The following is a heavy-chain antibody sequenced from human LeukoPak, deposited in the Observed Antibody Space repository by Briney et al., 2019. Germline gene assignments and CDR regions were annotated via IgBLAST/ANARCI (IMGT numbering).Heavy chain of an antibody. D-gene: IGHD3-3*01. CDR1: GFTFDDYA. Sequence: GGSLRLSCAASGFTFDDYAMQWVRQAPGEGLGWVSGISWGSGSIVYADSVKRRFTISRDNAKNTLYLQMNSLRSEDMALYYCAKVSITRYDFWSGAYFDCWGQGTLVTVSS. V-gene: IGHV3-9*03. CDR3: AKVSITRYDFWSGAYFDC. J-gene: IGHJ4*02. CDR2: ISWGSGSI.